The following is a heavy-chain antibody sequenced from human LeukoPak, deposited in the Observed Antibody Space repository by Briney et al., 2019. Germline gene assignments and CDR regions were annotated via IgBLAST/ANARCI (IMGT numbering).Heavy chain of an antibody. CDR3: ARGGEEYQLLLGYYYYYMDV. V-gene: IGHV4-39*01. CDR1: GGSISRSSYS. Sequence: SETLSLTCAVSGGSISRSSYSWGWIRQPPGKGLEWIGNIHYSGTTYYNPSLKSRVTISVDTSKNQFSLKLSSVTAADTAVYYCARGGEEYQLLLGYYYYYMDVWGKGTTVTVSS. J-gene: IGHJ6*03. CDR2: IHYSGTT. D-gene: IGHD2-2*01.